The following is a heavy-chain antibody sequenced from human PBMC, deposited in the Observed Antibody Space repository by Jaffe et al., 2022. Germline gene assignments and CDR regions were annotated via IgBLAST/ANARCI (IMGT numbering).Heavy chain of an antibody. V-gene: IGHV4-61*02. D-gene: IGHD3-22*01. CDR3: ARDNEGENYYDSSGPRGGYYYYYYMDV. Sequence: QVQLQESGPGLVKPSQTLSLTCTVSGGSISSGSYYWSWIRQPAGKGLEWIGRIYTSGSTNYNPSLKSRVTISVDTSKNQFSLKLSSVTAADTAVYYCARDNEGENYYDSSGPRGGYYYYYYMDVWGKGTTVTVSS. J-gene: IGHJ6*03. CDR2: IYTSGST. CDR1: GGSISSGSYY.